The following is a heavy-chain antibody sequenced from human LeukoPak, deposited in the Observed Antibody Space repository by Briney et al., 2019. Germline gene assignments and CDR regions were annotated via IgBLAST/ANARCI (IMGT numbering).Heavy chain of an antibody. Sequence: SETLSLTCAVYGGSFSDYYWSWIRHPPGRGLEWIGEISHSGSTNYNPSLKSRVTMSVDMSKNQFSLKLSSVTAADTAVYYCARRLWAAPDVDYWGQGTLVTVSS. D-gene: IGHD6-6*01. J-gene: IGHJ4*02. CDR3: ARRLWAAPDVDY. CDR1: GGSFSDYY. V-gene: IGHV4-34*01. CDR2: ISHSGST.